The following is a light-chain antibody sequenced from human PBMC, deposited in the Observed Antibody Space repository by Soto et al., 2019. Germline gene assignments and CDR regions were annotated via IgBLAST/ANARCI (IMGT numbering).Light chain of an antibody. Sequence: DIVMTQSPDSLAVSLGERATINCKSSQSVLYSSNNKNYLAWYQQKPGQPPKLLIYWASIRESGVPDRFSGSGSGTDFTLTISRLQAEDVAVYYCQQYYSNPPTFGQGTKVEI. CDR1: QSVLYSSNNKNY. CDR3: QQYYSNPPT. CDR2: WAS. J-gene: IGKJ1*01. V-gene: IGKV4-1*01.